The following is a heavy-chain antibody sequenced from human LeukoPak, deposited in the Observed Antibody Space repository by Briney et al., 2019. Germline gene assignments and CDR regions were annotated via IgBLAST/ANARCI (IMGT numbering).Heavy chain of an antibody. D-gene: IGHD6-19*01. V-gene: IGHV1-69*13. CDR3: ARVPGIAVANYDY. CDR1: GGTFSSYA. J-gene: IGHJ4*02. CDR2: IIPIFGTA. Sequence: SVKVSCKASGGTFSSYAISWVRQAPGQGLEWMGGIIPIFGTANYAQKFQGRVTITADESTTTAYMELSSLRSEDTAVYYCARVPGIAVANYDYWGQGTLVTVPS.